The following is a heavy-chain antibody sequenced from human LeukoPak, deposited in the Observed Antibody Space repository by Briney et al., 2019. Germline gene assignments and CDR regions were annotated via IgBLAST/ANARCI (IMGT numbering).Heavy chain of an antibody. D-gene: IGHD3-22*01. V-gene: IGHV3-48*01. Sequence: GGSLRLSCAASGFTFSSYSMNWVRQAPGKGLEWVSYNSSSSSTIYYADSVKGRFTISRDNAKNSLYLQMNSLRAEDTAVYYCARVPHYYDSSGYSSDYWGQGTLVTVSS. CDR2: NSSSSSTI. CDR3: ARVPHYYDSSGYSSDY. CDR1: GFTFSSYS. J-gene: IGHJ4*02.